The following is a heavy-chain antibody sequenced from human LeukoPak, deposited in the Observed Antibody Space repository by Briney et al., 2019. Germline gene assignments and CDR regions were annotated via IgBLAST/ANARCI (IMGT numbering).Heavy chain of an antibody. Sequence: PSETLSLTCTVSGGSISSSSYYWGWIRQPPGKGLEWIGSIYYSGSTYYNPSLKSRVTISVDTSKNQFSLKLSSVTAADTAVYYCARHHAAFGVVTLIDYWGQGTLVTVSS. J-gene: IGHJ4*02. D-gene: IGHD3-3*01. V-gene: IGHV4-39*01. CDR3: ARHHAAFGVVTLIDY. CDR2: IYYSGST. CDR1: GGSISSSSYY.